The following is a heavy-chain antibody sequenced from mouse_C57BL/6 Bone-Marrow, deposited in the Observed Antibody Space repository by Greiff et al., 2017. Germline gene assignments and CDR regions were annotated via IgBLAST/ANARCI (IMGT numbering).Heavy chain of an antibody. D-gene: IGHD2-1*01. CDR3: ARGYVDFYFAD. V-gene: IGHV1-4*01. CDR1: GYTFTSYT. Sequence: QVQLQQSGAELARPGASVKMSCKASGYTFTSYTMHWVKQRPGQGLEWIGYINPSSGYTKYNQKFKDKATLTADKSSSTAYMQLSSLTYEDSAVYYCARGYVDFYFADWGKGTLVTVSA. J-gene: IGHJ3*01. CDR2: INPSSGYT.